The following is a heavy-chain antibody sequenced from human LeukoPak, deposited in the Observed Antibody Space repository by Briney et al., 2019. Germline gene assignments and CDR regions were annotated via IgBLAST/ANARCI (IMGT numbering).Heavy chain of an antibody. J-gene: IGHJ4*02. CDR2: IYYSGST. CDR1: GGSFRSSY. D-gene: IGHD5-18*01. V-gene: IGHV4-59*01. Sequence: SETLSLTCTVSGGSFRSSYWSWIRQPPGKGLEWIGYIYYSGSTNYNPSLKSRVTISVDTSKNQFSLRLSSVTAADTAVYYCALSDTAMVKGGFHYWGQGTLVTVSS. CDR3: ALSDTAMVKGGFHY.